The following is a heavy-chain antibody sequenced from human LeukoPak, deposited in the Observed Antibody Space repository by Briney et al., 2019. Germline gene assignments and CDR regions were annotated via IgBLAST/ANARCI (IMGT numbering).Heavy chain of an antibody. Sequence: YWSWVRPPPRGGLEWMGMIYLGDSDTRYSPSFQGQVTISADKSISTAYLQWSSLKASDTAMYYCARRSSTVTTGGDAFDIWGQGTMVTVSS. D-gene: IGHD4-17*01. J-gene: IGHJ3*02. CDR3: ARRSSTVTTGGDAFDI. V-gene: IGHV5-51*01. CDR1: YW. CDR2: IYLGDSDT.